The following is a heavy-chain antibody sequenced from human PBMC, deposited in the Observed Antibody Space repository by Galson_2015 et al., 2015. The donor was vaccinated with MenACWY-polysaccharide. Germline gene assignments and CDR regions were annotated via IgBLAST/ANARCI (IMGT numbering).Heavy chain of an antibody. D-gene: IGHD6-19*01. Sequence: SLRLSCAASGFTFSSYWMNWVRQAPGKGLVWVSRINSDGSTSYADSVKGRFTMSRDNAKNTVYLQMNRLRAEDTAVYYCVREGENAVAGTLDIWGQGTMVTVSS. V-gene: IGHV3-74*01. CDR2: INSDGST. CDR3: VREGENAVAGTLDI. J-gene: IGHJ3*02. CDR1: GFTFSSYW.